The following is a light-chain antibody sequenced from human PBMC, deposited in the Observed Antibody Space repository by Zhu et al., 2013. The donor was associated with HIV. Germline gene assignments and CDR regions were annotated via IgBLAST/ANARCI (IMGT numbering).Light chain of an antibody. V-gene: IGKV3-11*01. Sequence: EILLTQSPATLSLSPGERATLSCRASQSITNYLAWYQQKPGQAPRLVIYDGSNRATGVPARFSGSGSATDFTLTISRLEPEDFAVYSCQQYDRSPYTFGQGTKLEIK. CDR1: QSITNY. CDR3: QQYDRSPYT. CDR2: DGS. J-gene: IGKJ2*01.